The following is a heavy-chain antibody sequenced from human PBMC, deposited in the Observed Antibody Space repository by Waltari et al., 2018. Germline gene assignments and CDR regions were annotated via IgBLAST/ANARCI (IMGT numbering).Heavy chain of an antibody. CDR2: IRYDGINK. V-gene: IGHV3-30*02. CDR3: AKDSRATPAYFQH. CDR1: GFTFSSYG. J-gene: IGHJ1*01. Sequence: QVQLVESGGGVVQPGGSLRLSCAASGFTFSSYGMHWVRQAPGKGLEWVAFIRYDGINKYYADSVKGRFTISRDNSKNTLYLQMNSLRAEDTAVYYCAKDSRATPAYFQHWGQGTLVTVSS.